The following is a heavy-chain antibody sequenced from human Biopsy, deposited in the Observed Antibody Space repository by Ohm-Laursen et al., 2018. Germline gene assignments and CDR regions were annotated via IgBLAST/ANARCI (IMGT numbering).Heavy chain of an antibody. J-gene: IGHJ5*02. CDR1: GGSISNNNYY. CDR2: IFNSANT. CDR3: ARGDYFDSNGYFWFDP. D-gene: IGHD3-22*01. V-gene: IGHV4-31*01. Sequence: SQTLSLTCTVSGGSISNNNYYWSWIRQRPGKGLEWIGYIFNSANTYYNPSLKNLITISGDTSKNQFSLKLNSVTAADTAVYYRARGDYFDSNGYFWFDPWGQGTLVTVSS.